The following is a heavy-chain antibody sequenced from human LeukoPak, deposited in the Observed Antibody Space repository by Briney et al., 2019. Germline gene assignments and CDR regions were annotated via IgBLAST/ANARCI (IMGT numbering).Heavy chain of an antibody. J-gene: IGHJ4*02. CDR2: IKKDGSYI. CDR1: GFTFNSYW. V-gene: IGHV3-7*01. Sequence: GGSLRLSCAASGFTFNSYWMSWVRQAPGKGLEWVANIKKDGSYIYYVNSVKGRFTISRDNAKNSLHLHMSSLRAEDTAVYYCARLTTTSPPAFDYWGQGTLVTVSS. D-gene: IGHD4/OR15-4a*01. CDR3: ARLTTTSPPAFDY.